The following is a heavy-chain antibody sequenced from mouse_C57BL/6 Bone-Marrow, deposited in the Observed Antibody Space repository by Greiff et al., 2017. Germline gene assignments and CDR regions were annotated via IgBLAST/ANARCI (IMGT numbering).Heavy chain of an antibody. D-gene: IGHD1-1*01. CDR3: ASLYYYGSSYPPWFAY. Sequence: EVQLVESGGGLVKPGGSLKLSCAASGFTFSSYTMSWVRQTPEKRLEWVATISGGGGNTYYPDSVKGRFTISRDNAKNTLYLQRSSLRSEDTALYYCASLYYYGSSYPPWFAYWGQGTLVTVSA. CDR1: GFTFSSYT. J-gene: IGHJ3*01. CDR2: ISGGGGNT. V-gene: IGHV5-9*01.